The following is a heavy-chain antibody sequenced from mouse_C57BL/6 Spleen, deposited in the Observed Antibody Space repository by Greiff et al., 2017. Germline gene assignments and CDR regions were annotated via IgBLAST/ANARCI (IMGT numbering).Heavy chain of an antibody. J-gene: IGHJ3*01. D-gene: IGHD2-5*01. CDR1: GYTFTSSW. Sequence: QVQLQQPGAELVMPGASVKLSCKASGYTFTSSWMHWVKQRPGQGLEWIGEIDPSDSYTNYNQKFKGKSTLAVDKSSSTAYMQLSSLTSEDSAVYYCAAYYSNAWFAYWGQGTLVTVSA. V-gene: IGHV1-69*01. CDR2: IDPSDSYT. CDR3: AAYYSNAWFAY.